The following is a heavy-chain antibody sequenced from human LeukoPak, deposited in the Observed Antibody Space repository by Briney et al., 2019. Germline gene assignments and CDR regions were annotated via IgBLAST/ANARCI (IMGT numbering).Heavy chain of an antibody. D-gene: IGHD3-3*01. CDR2: ISAYNGNT. Sequence: ASVTVSCKASGYTFTSYGISWVRQAPGQGLEWMGWISAYNGNTNYAQKLQGRVTMTTDTSTSTACMELRSLRSDDTAVYYCARDPADRYYDFWSGYAKGGSFDYWGRGTLVTVSS. V-gene: IGHV1-18*01. J-gene: IGHJ4*02. CDR3: ARDPADRYYDFWSGYAKGGSFDY. CDR1: GYTFTSYG.